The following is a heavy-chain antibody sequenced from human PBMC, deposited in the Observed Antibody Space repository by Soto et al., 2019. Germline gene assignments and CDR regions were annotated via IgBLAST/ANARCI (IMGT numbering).Heavy chain of an antibody. CDR1: GFTFSSYA. CDR3: AKGEVRGIIPSYFDY. CDR2: ISGSGGST. V-gene: IGHV3-23*01. J-gene: IGHJ4*02. Sequence: GGSLRLSCAASGFTFSSYAMSWVRQAPGKGLEWVSAISGSGGSTYYADSVKGRFTISRDNSKNTLYLQMDSLRAEDTAVYYCAKGEVRGIIPSYFDYWGLGTLVTVSS. D-gene: IGHD3-10*01.